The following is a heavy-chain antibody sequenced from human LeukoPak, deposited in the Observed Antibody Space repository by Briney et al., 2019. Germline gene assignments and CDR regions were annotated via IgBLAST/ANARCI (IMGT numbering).Heavy chain of an antibody. J-gene: IGHJ5*02. CDR3: ARASLDFRSGYKLDWFDP. V-gene: IGHV1-18*01. Sequence: ASVKVSCKASGYTFTSYGISWVRRAPGQGLEWMGWISAYNGNTNYAQKLQGRVTMTTDTSTSTAYMELRSLRSDDTAVYYCARASLDFRSGYKLDWFDPWGQGTLVTVSS. CDR1: GYTFTSYG. CDR2: ISAYNGNT. D-gene: IGHD3-3*01.